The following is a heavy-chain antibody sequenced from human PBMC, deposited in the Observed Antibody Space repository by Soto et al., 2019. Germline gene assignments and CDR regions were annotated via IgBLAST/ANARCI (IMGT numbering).Heavy chain of an antibody. CDR1: GYSISSGYY. CDR2: IYHSGST. Sequence: PSDTLSLTCAVSGYSISSGYYWGWIRQPPGKGLEWIGSIYHSGSTYYNPSLKSRVTISVDTSKNQFSLKLSSVTAADTAVYYCARDPRGYSYGYFDYWGQGTLVTVSS. CDR3: ARDPRGYSYGYFDY. D-gene: IGHD5-18*01. J-gene: IGHJ4*02. V-gene: IGHV4-38-2*02.